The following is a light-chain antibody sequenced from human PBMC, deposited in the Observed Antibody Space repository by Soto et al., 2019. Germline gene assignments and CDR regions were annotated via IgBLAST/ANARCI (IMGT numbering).Light chain of an antibody. V-gene: IGKV1-6*01. CDR2: DAS. CDR1: QDIRSD. Sequence: AIQMTQSPSSLSASVGDSITITCRASQDIRSDLGWYQQKPGRAPKLLIYDASSLQGGVPSRFSGSGSGTDFTLTISSLQPEDFATYYCLQDYDYLWTFGQGTNVDVK. CDR3: LQDYDYLWT. J-gene: IGKJ1*01.